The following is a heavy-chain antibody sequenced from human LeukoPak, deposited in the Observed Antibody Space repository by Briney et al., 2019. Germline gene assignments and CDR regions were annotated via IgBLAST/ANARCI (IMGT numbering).Heavy chain of an antibody. J-gene: IGHJ4*02. D-gene: IGHD3-16*02. CDR2: IWYDGSNK. Sequence: GGSLRLSCAASGFTFSSYGMHWVRQAPGKGLEWVAVIWYDGSNKYYADSVKGRLTISRDNSKNTLYLQMNSLRAEDTAVYYCARGRLIRLGELSSYYFDYWGQGTLVTVSS. V-gene: IGHV3-33*01. CDR3: ARGRLIRLGELSSYYFDY. CDR1: GFTFSSYG.